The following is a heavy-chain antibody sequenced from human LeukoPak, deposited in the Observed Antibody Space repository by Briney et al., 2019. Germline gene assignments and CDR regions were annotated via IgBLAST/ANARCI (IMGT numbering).Heavy chain of an antibody. J-gene: IGHJ4*02. CDR1: GFTLSGNA. CDR2: ISGSGGST. D-gene: IGHD3-16*01. V-gene: IGHV3-23*01. CDR3: ARSPAVWY. Sequence: PGGPLSLPCEASGFTLSGNAMSWARKVPGKGLEWVSAISGSGGSTYYADSVKGRFTISRDNSKNTLYLQMNSLRAEDTAVYYCARSPAVWYWGQGTLVTVSS.